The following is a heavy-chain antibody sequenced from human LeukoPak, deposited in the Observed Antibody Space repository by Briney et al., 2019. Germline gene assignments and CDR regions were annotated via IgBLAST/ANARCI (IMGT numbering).Heavy chain of an antibody. D-gene: IGHD3-22*01. CDR3: ARGRPHYYDSSGYWRSGMDV. CDR1: GFTVSSNY. J-gene: IGHJ6*02. V-gene: IGHV3-66*02. CDR2: IYSGGST. Sequence: GGSLRLSCAASGFTVSSNYMSWVRQAPGKGLEWVSVIYSGGSTYYADSVKGRFTISRDNSKNTLYLQMNSLRAEDTAVYYCARGRPHYYDSSGYWRSGMDVWGQGTTVTVSS.